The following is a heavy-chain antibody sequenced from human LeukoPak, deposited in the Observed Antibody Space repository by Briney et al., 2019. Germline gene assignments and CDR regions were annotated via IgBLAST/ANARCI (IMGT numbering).Heavy chain of an antibody. V-gene: IGHV3-23*01. CDR2: ISVSGNT. D-gene: IGHD3-10*01. Sequence: GGSLRLSCAASGFTLSSYAMRWVRQGPGKGLEWVSAISVSGNTYHADSVKGRFTISRDSSKNTLYLQMNSLRAGDAAVYYCAKAPRGQTYYYGSGYFDYWGQGTLVTVSS. CDR1: GFTLSSYA. CDR3: AKAPRGQTYYYGSGYFDY. J-gene: IGHJ4*02.